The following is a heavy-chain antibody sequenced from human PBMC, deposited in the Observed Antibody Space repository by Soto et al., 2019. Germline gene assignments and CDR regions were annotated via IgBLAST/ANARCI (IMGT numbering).Heavy chain of an antibody. CDR3: VRGSGKYYYGMDV. Sequence: QLQLQESGPGLVKPSETLSLTCTVSGASISSSSYYWGWIRQPPGKRLEWIGSIYYSGSTYYNPSLKSRVTISVDTSKNPFSLKLSSVTAADTAVYYCVRGSGKYYYGMDVWGQGTTVTVSS. J-gene: IGHJ6*02. CDR1: GASISSSSYY. CDR2: IYYSGST. V-gene: IGHV4-39*01. D-gene: IGHD3-10*01.